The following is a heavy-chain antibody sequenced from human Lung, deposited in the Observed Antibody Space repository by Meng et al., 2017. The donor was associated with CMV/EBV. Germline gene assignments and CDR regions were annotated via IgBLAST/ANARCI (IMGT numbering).Heavy chain of an antibody. D-gene: IGHD3-10*01. CDR1: GDSITNHNW. J-gene: IGHJ1*01. CDR2: IPHRGSS. V-gene: IGHV4-4*02. Sequence: QVQLGGSGPARVKRSETLSLTCAVSGDSITNHNWWAWVRQPPGKGLEWIGEIPHRGSSACNPSLKSRVSMSIDKSKNQFSLKLTSVTAADTAVYHCLRRSGGSVWGQGPWSPSPQ. CDR3: LRRSGGSV.